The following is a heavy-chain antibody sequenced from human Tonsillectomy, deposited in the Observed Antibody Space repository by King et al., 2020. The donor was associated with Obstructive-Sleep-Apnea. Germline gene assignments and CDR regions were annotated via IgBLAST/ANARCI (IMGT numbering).Heavy chain of an antibody. CDR1: GFTFSGSA. J-gene: IGHJ6*02. V-gene: IGHV3-73*02. Sequence: VQLVESGGGLVQPGGSLKLSCAASGFTFSGSAMHWVRQASGKGLEWVGRIRSKANSYATAYAASVKGRFTISRDDSKNTAYLQMNSLKTEDTAVYYCTRLKDYYGMDVWGQGTTVTVSS. CDR3: TRLKDYYGMDV. CDR2: IRSKANSYAT.